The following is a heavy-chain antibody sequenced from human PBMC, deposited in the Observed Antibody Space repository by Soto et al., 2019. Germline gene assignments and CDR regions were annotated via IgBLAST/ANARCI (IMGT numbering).Heavy chain of an antibody. Sequence: GGSLRLSCAASGFTFSSYGMHWVRQAPGKGLEWVAVISYDGSNKYYADSVKGRFTISRDNSKNTLYLQMNSLRAEDTAVYYCARPGVILSSSSWYYGMDVWGQGTTVTVSS. V-gene: IGHV3-30*03. J-gene: IGHJ6*02. CDR3: ARPGVILSSSSWYYGMDV. CDR1: GFTFSSYG. CDR2: ISYDGSNK. D-gene: IGHD6-6*01.